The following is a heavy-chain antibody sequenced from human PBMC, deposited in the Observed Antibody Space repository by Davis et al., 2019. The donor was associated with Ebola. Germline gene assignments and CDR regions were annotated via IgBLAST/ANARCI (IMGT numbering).Heavy chain of an antibody. CDR2: IRSKANSYAT. Sequence: GGSLRLSCVASGFTSSSYWMHWVRQASGKGLEWVGRIRSKANSYATAYAASVKGRFTISRDDSKNTAYLQMNSLKTEDTAVYYCTSAYGDWDYWGQGTLVTVSS. D-gene: IGHD4-17*01. V-gene: IGHV3-73*01. CDR3: TSAYGDWDY. CDR1: GFTSSSYW. J-gene: IGHJ4*02.